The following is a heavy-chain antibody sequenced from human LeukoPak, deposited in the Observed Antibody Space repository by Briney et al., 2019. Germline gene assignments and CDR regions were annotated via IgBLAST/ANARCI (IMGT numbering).Heavy chain of an antibody. Sequence: GGSLRLSCAASGFTFSTYGMHRVRQAPGKGLEWVAFIQYDGSNKYYADSVRGRFTISRDNSKNTLYLQMNSLRAEDTAVYYCANRPTVAVAGMGKAFDIWGQGTMVTVSS. CDR1: GFTFSTYG. CDR2: IQYDGSNK. V-gene: IGHV3-30*02. J-gene: IGHJ3*02. CDR3: ANRPTVAVAGMGKAFDI. D-gene: IGHD6-19*01.